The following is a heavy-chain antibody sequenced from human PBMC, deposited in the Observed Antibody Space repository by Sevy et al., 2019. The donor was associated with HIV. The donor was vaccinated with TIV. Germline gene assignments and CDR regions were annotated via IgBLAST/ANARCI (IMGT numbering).Heavy chain of an antibody. CDR2: LSFGCGER. J-gene: IGHJ4*02. V-gene: IGHV3-23*01. CDR3: AREGCTKPHDY. Sequence: GGSLRLSCAASGFTFSKYSMSWVRQPPGKGLEWVSTLSFGCGERNYADSVKGRFTSSRANSKSSVYLQMNNLGPEDTAVYYCAREGCTKPHDYWGQGTLVTVSS. CDR1: GFTFSKYS. D-gene: IGHD2-8*01.